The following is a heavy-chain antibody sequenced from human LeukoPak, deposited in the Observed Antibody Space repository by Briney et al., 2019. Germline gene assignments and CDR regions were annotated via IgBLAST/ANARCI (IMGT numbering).Heavy chain of an antibody. J-gene: IGHJ4*02. CDR1: GGSISSGGYY. CDR2: INTDGSST. V-gene: IGHV3-74*01. CDR3: ARTVRKGRKEPEGLGPFDY. Sequence: PSETLSLTCTVSGGSISSGGYYWSWIRQPPGKGLVWVSRINTDGSSTSYADSVKGRFTISRDNAKNTLYLQMNSLRAEDTAVYYCARTVRKGRKEPEGLGPFDYWGQGTLVTVSS. D-gene: IGHD3/OR15-3a*01.